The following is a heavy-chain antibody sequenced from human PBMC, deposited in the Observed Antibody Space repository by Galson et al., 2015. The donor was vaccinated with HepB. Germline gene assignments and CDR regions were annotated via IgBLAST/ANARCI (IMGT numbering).Heavy chain of an antibody. V-gene: IGHV3-7*03. CDR2: IKQDGSEK. Sequence: SLRLSCAASGFTFSSYWMSWVRQAPGKGLEWVANIKQDGSEKYYVDSVKGRFTISRDNAKNSLYLQMNSLRAEDTAIYYCTTGRVFDDNLNYGRFDYWGQGTLVTVSS. J-gene: IGHJ4*02. D-gene: IGHD1-7*01. CDR3: TTGRVFDDNLNYGRFDY. CDR1: GFTFSSYW.